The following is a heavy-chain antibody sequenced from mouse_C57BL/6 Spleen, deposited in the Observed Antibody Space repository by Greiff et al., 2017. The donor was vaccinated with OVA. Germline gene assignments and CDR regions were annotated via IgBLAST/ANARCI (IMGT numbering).Heavy chain of an antibody. Sequence: VQLVESGAELARPGASVKMSCKASGYTFTSYTMHWVKQRPGQGLEWIGYINPSSGYTKYNQKFKDKATLTADKSSSTAYMQLSSLTSEDAAVYYGARINYINSMAWFAYWGQGTLVTVSA. CDR2: INPSSGYT. CDR3: ARINYINSMAWFAY. J-gene: IGHJ3*01. V-gene: IGHV1-4*01. D-gene: IGHD2-5*01. CDR1: GYTFTSYT.